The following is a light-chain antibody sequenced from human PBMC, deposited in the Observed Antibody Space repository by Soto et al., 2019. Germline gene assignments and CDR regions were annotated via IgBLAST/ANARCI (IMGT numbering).Light chain of an antibody. CDR2: DVS. CDR1: SSDVGGYNY. J-gene: IGLJ1*01. V-gene: IGLV2-14*01. CDR3: SSYTGSSTLYV. Sequence: QSVLTQPASVSGSPGQSITISCTGTSSDVGGYNYVSWYQQHPGKAPKLMIYDVSYRPSGVSNRFSGSKSGNTASLTISGLQAEDEGDYYCSSYTGSSTLYVFGSGTKVTV.